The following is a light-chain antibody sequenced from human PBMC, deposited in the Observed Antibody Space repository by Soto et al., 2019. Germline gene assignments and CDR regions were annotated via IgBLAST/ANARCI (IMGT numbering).Light chain of an antibody. CDR1: QSILDRSKNKYY. J-gene: IGKJ1*01. CDR3: QQYFTSPWT. CDR2: WKS. Sequence: DIVMTQSPDSLAVSLGERATFNCKSSQSILDRSKNKYYLAWYQQKSGQPPKLLIYWKSLRESGVPDRFTGSGSGTDFTLTISSLQAEDVAVYYCQQYFTSPWTFGQGTKVEI. V-gene: IGKV4-1*01.